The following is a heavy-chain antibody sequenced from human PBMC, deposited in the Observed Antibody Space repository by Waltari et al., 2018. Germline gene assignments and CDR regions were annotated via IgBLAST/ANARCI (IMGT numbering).Heavy chain of an antibody. V-gene: IGHV4-59*01. J-gene: IGHJ5*02. CDR3: ARTGMTVAGTSFLDA. Sequence: QVQLQESGPGLVKPSETLSLTCTVSGGSIGSNYWTWIRQPPVKGLEWIGYNLYTGSANYNASLTSRVTISVDTSKNQFYLKLTSVTAADTAVDYWARTGMTVAGTSFLDAWGQGTLVTVSS. CDR2: NLYTGSA. D-gene: IGHD6-19*01. CDR1: GGSIGSNY.